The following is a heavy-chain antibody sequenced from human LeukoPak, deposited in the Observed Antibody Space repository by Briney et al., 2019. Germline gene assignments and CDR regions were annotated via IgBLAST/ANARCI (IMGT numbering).Heavy chain of an antibody. D-gene: IGHD2-2*02. CDR3: AKSIPGDAFDI. J-gene: IGHJ3*02. V-gene: IGHV3-30*18. CDR2: ISSDGSNK. Sequence: PGGSLRLSCAASGFTFRSYGMHWVRQAPGKGLEWVAVISSDGSNKYYADSVKGRFTISRDNSKNTLHLQVNSLRAEDTAVYYCAKSIPGDAFDIWGQGTMVTVSS. CDR1: GFTFRSYG.